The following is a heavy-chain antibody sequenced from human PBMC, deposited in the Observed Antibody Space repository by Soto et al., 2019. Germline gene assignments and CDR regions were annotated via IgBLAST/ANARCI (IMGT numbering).Heavy chain of an antibody. CDR2: IYHSGST. CDR1: GGSISSSNW. J-gene: IGHJ6*02. V-gene: IGHV4-4*02. CDR3: AREIPRDGYNFGSGAMGV. D-gene: IGHD5-12*01. Sequence: PSETLSLTCAVSGGSISSSNWWSWVRQPPGKGLEWIGEIYHSGSTNYNPSLKSRVTISVDKSKNQFSLKLSSVTAADTAVYYCAREIPRDGYNFGSGAMGVWGQGTTVTVSS.